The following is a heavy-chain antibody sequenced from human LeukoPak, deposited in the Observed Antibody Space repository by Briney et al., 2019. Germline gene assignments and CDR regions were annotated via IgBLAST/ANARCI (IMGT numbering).Heavy chain of an antibody. CDR3: ATVASTSPWYYGMDV. D-gene: IGHD2-2*01. J-gene: IGHJ6*02. Sequence: GESLRLSCAASGFTFSSYWMSWVRQAPGKGLEWVANIKQDGSGKYYVDSVKGRFTISRDNAKNSLYLQMNSLRAEDTAVYYCATVASTSPWYYGMDVWGQGTTVTVSS. CDR2: IKQDGSGK. V-gene: IGHV3-7*03. CDR1: GFTFSSYW.